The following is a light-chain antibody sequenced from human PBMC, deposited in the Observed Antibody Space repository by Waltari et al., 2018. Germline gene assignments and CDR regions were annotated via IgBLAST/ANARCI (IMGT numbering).Light chain of an antibody. CDR1: KLGEKY. V-gene: IGLV3-1*01. Sequence: SYEVTQPPSVSVSPGETASITCSGHKLGEKYASWYQQMPGQSPMLVIYRDNNRPPGIPGRFSASNSGTTATLTISGTQAIDEADYFCQAWDSKTGVFGGGTKLTVL. CDR3: QAWDSKTGV. CDR2: RDN. J-gene: IGLJ3*02.